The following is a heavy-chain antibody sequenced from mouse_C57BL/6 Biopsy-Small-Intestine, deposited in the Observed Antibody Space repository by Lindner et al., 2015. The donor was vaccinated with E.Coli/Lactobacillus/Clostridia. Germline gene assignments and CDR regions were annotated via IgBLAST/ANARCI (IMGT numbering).Heavy chain of an antibody. CDR2: ISTYNGYT. Sequence: SVKVSCKASGYTFTTYGFTWVRQAPGQGLEWMGWISTYNGYTNYAQKLQDRVTMTTDTSTSTSYMELRSLRSDDTAVYYCARGPIFYYDSSDYYYPGTYYFDFWGQGTLVTVSS. J-gene: IGHJ2*01. CDR1: GYTFTTYG. CDR3: ARGPIFYYDSSDYYYPGTYYFDF. V-gene: IGHV1-7*01. D-gene: IGHD1-1*01.